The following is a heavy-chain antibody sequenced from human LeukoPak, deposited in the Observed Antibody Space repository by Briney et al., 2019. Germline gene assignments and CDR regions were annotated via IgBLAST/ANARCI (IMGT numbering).Heavy chain of an antibody. CDR3: AREVVVLGMDV. CDR2: ISSSGSTI. CDR1: GFTFSDYY. V-gene: IGHV3-11*01. D-gene: IGHD2-15*01. J-gene: IGHJ6*02. Sequence: GGSLRLSCAASGFTFSDYYMSWIRQAPGKGLEWVSYISSSGSTIYYADSVKGRFTISRDNSKNTLYLQMNSLRAEDTAVYYCAREVVVLGMDVWGQGTTVTVSS.